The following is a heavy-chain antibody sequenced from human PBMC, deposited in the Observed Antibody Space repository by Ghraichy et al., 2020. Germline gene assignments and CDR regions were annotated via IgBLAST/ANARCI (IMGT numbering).Heavy chain of an antibody. CDR1: GDSLSSDY. CDR2: TYYTGST. D-gene: IGHD3-16*01. Sequence: SQTLSLTCTVSGDSLSSDYWSWIRQPPGKGLECIGYTYYTGSTHYNPSLKSRITISVDRSKNQISLRLRSVTAADTGVYYCARGVSVKYYGMAVWGQGTTVAVSS. V-gene: IGHV4-59*01. CDR3: ARGVSVKYYGMAV. J-gene: IGHJ6*02.